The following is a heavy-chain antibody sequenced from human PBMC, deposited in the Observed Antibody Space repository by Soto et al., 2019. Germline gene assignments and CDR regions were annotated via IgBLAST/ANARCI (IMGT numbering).Heavy chain of an antibody. CDR2: IYYSGST. CDR3: ARDQLYYNDISGRPLNAFDV. Sequence: SETLSLTCTVSGGSISSYYWSWTRQPPGKGLEWIGYIYYSGSTNYNPSLKSRVTISVDTSKNQFSLKLSSVTAADTAVYYCARDQLYYNDISGRPLNAFDVWGQGTMVTVSS. D-gene: IGHD3-22*01. CDR1: GGSISSYY. V-gene: IGHV4-59*01. J-gene: IGHJ3*01.